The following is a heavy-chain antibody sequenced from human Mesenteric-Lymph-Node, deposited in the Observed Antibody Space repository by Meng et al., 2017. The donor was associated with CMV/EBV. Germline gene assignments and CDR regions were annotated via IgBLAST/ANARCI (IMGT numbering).Heavy chain of an antibody. CDR2: IYNSGIT. J-gene: IGHJ5*02. V-gene: IGHV4-30-4*08. CDR1: GGSISSGDHY. Sequence: SETLSLTCIVSGGSISSGDHYWSWIRQPPGKGLEWIGYIYNSGITYYNPSLRSRVTISVDTSKNQFSLQLSSVTAADTAVYYCARGAVLGYCSSTSCGTGFDPWGQGTLVTVSS. CDR3: ARGAVLGYCSSTSCGTGFDP. D-gene: IGHD2-2*01.